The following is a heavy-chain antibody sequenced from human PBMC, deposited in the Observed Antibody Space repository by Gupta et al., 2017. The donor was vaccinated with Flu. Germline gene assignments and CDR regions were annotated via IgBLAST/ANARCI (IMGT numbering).Heavy chain of an antibody. V-gene: IGHV1-69*01. D-gene: IGHD1-26*01. CDR2: IMPLLGTS. CDR3: AQGSGQRCTVTSCPGQSVGGTIWSCDE. Sequence: RQAPGQGLEWLGGIMPLLGTSTYSQTFKDRVTITADEAADTVYLELSSLRLEDAALYYCAQGSGQRCTVTSCPGQSVGGTIWSCDEWGQGTLVTVSS. J-gene: IGHJ4*02.